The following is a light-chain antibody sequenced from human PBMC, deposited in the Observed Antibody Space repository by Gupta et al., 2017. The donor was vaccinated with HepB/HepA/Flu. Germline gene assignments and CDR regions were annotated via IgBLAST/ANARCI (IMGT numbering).Light chain of an antibody. V-gene: IGKV1-5*03. CDR2: KAS. J-gene: IGKJ1*01. CDR1: QSISSW. Sequence: DIQMTQSPSTLSASVGDRVTITCRASQSISSWLAWYQQKPGKAPKLLIYKASSLESGVPSRFSGSGSGTEFTLTISSLQPDDFATYYCQQDNSDYRTFGRGTKVEIK. CDR3: QQDNSDYRT.